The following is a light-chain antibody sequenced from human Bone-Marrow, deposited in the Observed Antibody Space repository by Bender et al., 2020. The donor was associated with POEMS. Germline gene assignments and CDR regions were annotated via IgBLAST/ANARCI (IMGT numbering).Light chain of an antibody. V-gene: IGLV2-11*01. CDR3: AAWEDSLNGWV. CDR1: SNDVGGYNF. CDR2: DVT. J-gene: IGLJ3*02. Sequence: QSALTQPASVSGSPGQSVTISCTGTSNDVGGYNFVSWYQQHPGKAPKIMIYDVTKRPSGVPDRFSGSKSGTSASLAISGLQSEDEADYYCAAWEDSLNGWVFGGGTKLTVL.